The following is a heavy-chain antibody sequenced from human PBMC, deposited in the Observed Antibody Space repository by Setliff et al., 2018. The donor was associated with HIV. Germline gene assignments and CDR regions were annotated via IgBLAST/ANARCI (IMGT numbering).Heavy chain of an antibody. V-gene: IGHV3-23*01. CDR3: ARGQSNCGGGKCYYHMDV. CDR2: ISGSGDST. Sequence: GGSLRLSCAASGFTFNYHAMTWVRQAPGKGLEWVSGISGSGDSTFYAHSVKGRFTISRDNSRDTLYLEMNNLRAEDTALYYCARGQSNCGGGKCYYHMDVWGNGTTVTVSS. J-gene: IGHJ6*03. CDR1: GFTFNYHA. D-gene: IGHD2-15*01.